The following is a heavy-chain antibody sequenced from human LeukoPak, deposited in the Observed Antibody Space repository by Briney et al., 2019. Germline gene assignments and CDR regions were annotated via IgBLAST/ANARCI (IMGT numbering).Heavy chain of an antibody. Sequence: PGGSLRLSCVASGLNFDDSAMHWVRQDPGKGLEWVSLISADGGSTFSADSVKGRFSISRDNSKNSLYLQMNSLRSEDTAMYYCAKESGKFDYWGQGTLVAVSS. CDR1: GLNFDDSA. V-gene: IGHV3-43*02. CDR2: ISADGGST. CDR3: AKESGKFDY. J-gene: IGHJ4*02.